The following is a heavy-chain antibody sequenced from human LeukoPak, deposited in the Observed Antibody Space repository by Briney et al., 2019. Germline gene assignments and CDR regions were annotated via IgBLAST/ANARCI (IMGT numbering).Heavy chain of an antibody. CDR1: GYTLTGYY. J-gene: IGHJ6*02. CDR3: ARRPERAMVRGVIITFYGMDV. CDR2: INPNSGGT. Sequence: GASVKVSCKASGYTLTGYYMHWVRQAPGQGLEWMGWINPNSGGTNYAQKFQGRVTMTRDTSISTAYMELSRLRSDDTAVYYCARRPERAMVRGVIITFYGMDVWGQGTTVTVSS. V-gene: IGHV1-2*02. D-gene: IGHD3-10*01.